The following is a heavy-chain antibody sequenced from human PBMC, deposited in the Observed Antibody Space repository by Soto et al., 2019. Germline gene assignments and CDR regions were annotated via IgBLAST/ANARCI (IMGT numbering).Heavy chain of an antibody. Sequence: SETLSLTCTVSGVSISSYYWSWIRQPPGKGLEWIGYIYYSGSTNYNPSLKSRATISVDTSKNQFSLKLDSVTAADTAVYYCAKQSRAVSTTWFDYWGQGTLVTVSS. V-gene: IGHV4-59*01. J-gene: IGHJ4*02. CDR2: IYYSGST. CDR3: AKQSRAVSTTWFDY. CDR1: GVSISSYY. D-gene: IGHD4-17*01.